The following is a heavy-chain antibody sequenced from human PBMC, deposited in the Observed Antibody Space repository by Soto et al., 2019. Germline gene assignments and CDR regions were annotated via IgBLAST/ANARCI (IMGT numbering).Heavy chain of an antibody. CDR1: GYTFTSYG. CDR3: AKMLEVATISGGWDY. V-gene: IGHV1-18*01. Sequence: ASVKVSCKASGYTFTSYGISWVRQAPGQGLEWMGWISAYNGNTNYAQKLQGRVTMTTDTSTSTAYMELRSLRSDDTAVYYCAKMLEVATISGGWDYWGQGTLVTVSS. D-gene: IGHD5-12*01. CDR2: ISAYNGNT. J-gene: IGHJ4*02.